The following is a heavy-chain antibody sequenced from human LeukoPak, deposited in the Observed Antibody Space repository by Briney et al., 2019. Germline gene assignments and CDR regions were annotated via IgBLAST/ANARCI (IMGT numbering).Heavy chain of an antibody. J-gene: IGHJ4*02. Sequence: VSSVKVSCKASGYTFTSYYVHWVRQAPGQGLEWMGIINPSGGSTSYAQKSQSRVTMTRDTSTSTVYMELSSLTSEDTAVYYCARGIAVPATTVVDYWGQGTLVTVSS. CDR1: GYTFTSYY. V-gene: IGHV1-46*03. CDR3: ARGIAVPATTVVDY. CDR2: INPSGGST. D-gene: IGHD6-19*01.